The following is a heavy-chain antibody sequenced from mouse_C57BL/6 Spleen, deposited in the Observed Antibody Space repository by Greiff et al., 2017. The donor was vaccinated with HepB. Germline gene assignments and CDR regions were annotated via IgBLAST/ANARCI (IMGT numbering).Heavy chain of an antibody. J-gene: IGHJ1*03. CDR1: GYTFTDYY. D-gene: IGHD1-1*01. CDR2: IYPGSGNT. V-gene: IGHV1-76*01. Sequence: QVQLQQSGAELVRPGASVKLSCKASGYTFTDYYINWVKQRPGQGLEWIARIYPGSGNTYYNEKFKGKATLTAEKSSSTAYMQLSSLTSEDSAVYFCARSTTVPRYFDVWGTGTTVTVSS. CDR3: ARSTTVPRYFDV.